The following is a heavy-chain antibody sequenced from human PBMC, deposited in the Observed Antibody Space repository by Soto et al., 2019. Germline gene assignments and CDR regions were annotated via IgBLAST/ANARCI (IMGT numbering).Heavy chain of an antibody. D-gene: IGHD2-2*02. CDR2: ISSRSDI. V-gene: IGHV3-21*01. CDR1: GFTFSTYS. Sequence: PGGSLRLSCGASGFTFSTYSINWVRQAPGKGLEWVSSISSRSDIYYADSVKGRFTISRDNAKNSVSLQMNSLRAEDTAVYYCAREYTAWPLAYGLDVWGQGTTVTVSS. CDR3: AREYTAWPLAYGLDV. J-gene: IGHJ6*02.